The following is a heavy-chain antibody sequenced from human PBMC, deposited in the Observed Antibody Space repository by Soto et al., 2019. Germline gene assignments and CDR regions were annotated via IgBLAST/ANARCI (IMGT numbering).Heavy chain of an antibody. V-gene: IGHV3-30*03. J-gene: IGHJ4*02. CDR2: ISHDVST. Sequence: GGSLRLSCAASGFTFSSYGMHWVRQAPGKGLEWVAVISHDVSTDYADSVKGRFTTSRDNAKNTLFLQMSSLRAEDTGIYYCVRDNPRTLDLFDYWGQGTLVTVSS. CDR3: VRDNPRTLDLFDY. CDR1: GFTFSSYG.